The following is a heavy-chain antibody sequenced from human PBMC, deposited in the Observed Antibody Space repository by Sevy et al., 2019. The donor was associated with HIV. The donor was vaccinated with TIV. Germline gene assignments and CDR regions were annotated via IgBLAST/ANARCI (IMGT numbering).Heavy chain of an antibody. CDR1: GYSISSGYY. CDR2: NYHSGSN. D-gene: IGHD6-13*01. V-gene: IGHV4-38-2*02. Sequence: SETLSLTCTVSGYSISSGYYWGWIRPPPGQGLEWIGSNYHSGSNYYNPSLKSRVTISVDTSKNQFSLKLSSVTAADTAVYYCARPEAAAQRWFDPWGQGTLVTVSS. J-gene: IGHJ5*02. CDR3: ARPEAAAQRWFDP.